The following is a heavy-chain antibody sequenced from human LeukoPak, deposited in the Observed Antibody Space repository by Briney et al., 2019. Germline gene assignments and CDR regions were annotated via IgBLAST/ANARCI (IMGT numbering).Heavy chain of an antibody. D-gene: IGHD6-6*01. CDR3: ARGSIAARPHWFDP. Sequence: SETLSLTCTVSGGSISSGDYYWSWIRQPPGKGLEWIGYIYYSGSPYSNPSLKSRLTISVDTSKNQFSLKLSSVTAADTAVYYCARGSIAARPHWFDPWGQGTLVTVSS. CDR1: GGSISSGDYY. J-gene: IGHJ5*02. V-gene: IGHV4-30-4*01. CDR2: IYYSGSP.